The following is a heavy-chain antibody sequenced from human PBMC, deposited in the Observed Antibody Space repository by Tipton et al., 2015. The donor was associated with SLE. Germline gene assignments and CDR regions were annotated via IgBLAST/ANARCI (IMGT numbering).Heavy chain of an antibody. CDR2: IKTNVDAGTT. V-gene: IGHV3-15*01. CDR3: TRAPNWGEAFDI. D-gene: IGHD7-27*01. CDR1: GFTFTNAW. Sequence: SLRLSCAASGFTFTNAWMSWVRQAPGKGLEWVGRIKTNVDAGTTDYPAPVKGRFTISRDDSKNTLYLQMHSLKTEDTGVYYCTRAPNWGEAFDIWGQGTLVTVSS. J-gene: IGHJ1*01.